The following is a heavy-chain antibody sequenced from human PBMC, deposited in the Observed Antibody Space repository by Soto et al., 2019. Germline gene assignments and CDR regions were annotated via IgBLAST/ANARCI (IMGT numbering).Heavy chain of an antibody. CDR1: GLSLSTRGVG. CDR3: AHTSFSLHSSAYSYVY. Sequence: QITLKESGPTVVKPTETLTLTCTFSGLSLSTRGVGVGWIRQPPGKALEWLAIIYWDDDERYSPSLKSRLTITKDTSKDQVVLTMTDMHPVDTATYYCAHTSFSLHSSAYSYVYWGQGTLVTVSS. CDR2: IYWDDDE. V-gene: IGHV2-5*02. D-gene: IGHD3-10*02. J-gene: IGHJ4*02.